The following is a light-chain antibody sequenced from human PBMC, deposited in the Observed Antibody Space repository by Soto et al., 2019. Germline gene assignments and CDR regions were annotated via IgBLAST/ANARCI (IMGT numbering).Light chain of an antibody. J-gene: IGLJ1*01. CDR3: SSYTSSSASRV. CDR1: SSDVGGYNY. Sequence: QSALTQPASVSGSPGQSITISCTGTSSDVGGYNYVSWYQQHPGKAPKLMIYDVSNRPSGVSNRFSGSKSGNTASLTISGLEAEDEAYYYCSSYTSSSASRVFVTGTKLTVL. V-gene: IGLV2-14*01. CDR2: DVS.